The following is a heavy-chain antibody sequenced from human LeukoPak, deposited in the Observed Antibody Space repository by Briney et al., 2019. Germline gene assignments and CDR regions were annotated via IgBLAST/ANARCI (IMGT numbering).Heavy chain of an antibody. Sequence: PGGSLRLSCAASGFTFSSYSMNWVRQSPGKGLEWVSYISSSSSTIYYADSVKGRFTISRDNAKNSLYLQMNSLRDEDTAVYYCARGSYRRDIAVPDAFDTWGQGTMVTVSS. CDR2: ISSSSSTI. CDR3: ARGSYRRDIAVPDAFDT. V-gene: IGHV3-48*02. J-gene: IGHJ3*02. CDR1: GFTFSSYS. D-gene: IGHD6-19*01.